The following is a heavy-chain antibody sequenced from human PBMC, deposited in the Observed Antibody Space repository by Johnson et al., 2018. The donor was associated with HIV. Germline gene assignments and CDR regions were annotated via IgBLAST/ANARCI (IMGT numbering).Heavy chain of an antibody. Sequence: QMLLVESGGGVVQPGGSLRLSCAASEFIFSSYSMHWVRQAPRQGLEWVAVISYDGHNEYYADSVEGRFTVSSDNSKNTLYLQMNSLRAEDTAVYYCARAYSYGTFDIWGQGTMVTVSS. J-gene: IGHJ3*02. CDR1: EFIFSSYS. CDR2: ISYDGHNE. CDR3: ARAYSYGTFDI. D-gene: IGHD5-18*01. V-gene: IGHV3-30*14.